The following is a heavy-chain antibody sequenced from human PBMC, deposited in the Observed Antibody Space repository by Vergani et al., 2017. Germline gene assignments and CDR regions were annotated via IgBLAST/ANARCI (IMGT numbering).Heavy chain of an antibody. V-gene: IGHV4-34*01. J-gene: IGHJ5*02. D-gene: IGHD5-18*01. Sequence: QVQLQQWGAGLLKPSETLSLTCAVYGGSFSGYYWSWIRQPPGKGLEWIGEINHSGRTNYNPYLKSRVTISVDTSKNQFSLKLSSVTAADTAVYYCAREGVDTAMLDSPWGQGTLVTVSS. CDR1: GGSFSGYY. CDR3: AREGVDTAMLDSP. CDR2: INHSGRT.